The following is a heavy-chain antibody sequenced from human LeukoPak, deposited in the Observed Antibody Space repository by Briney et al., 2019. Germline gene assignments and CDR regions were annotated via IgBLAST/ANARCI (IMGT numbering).Heavy chain of an antibody. D-gene: IGHD3-10*01. J-gene: IGHJ5*02. CDR3: ARGVSGWFGALLHWFDP. Sequence: GGSLRLSCAASGFTFSSYWMSWVRQAPGKGLEWVANIKQDGSEKYYVDSVKGRFTISRDNAKNSLYLQMNSLRAEDTAVYYCARGVSGWFGALLHWFDPWGQGTLVTVSS. CDR2: IKQDGSEK. CDR1: GFTFSSYW. V-gene: IGHV3-7*01.